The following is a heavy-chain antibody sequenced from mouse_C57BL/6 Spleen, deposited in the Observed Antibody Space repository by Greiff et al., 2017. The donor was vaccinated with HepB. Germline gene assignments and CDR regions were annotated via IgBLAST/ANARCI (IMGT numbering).Heavy chain of an antibody. D-gene: IGHD2-3*01. J-gene: IGHJ2*01. CDR3: ARIYGDGYYPVDY. CDR2: IDPEDGET. Sequence: VQLQQSGAELVKPGASVKLSCTASGFNIKDYYMHWVKQRTEQGLEWIGRIDPEDGETKYAPKFQGKATITADTSSNTAYLQRSSLPAEDTAVYYCARIYGDGYYPVDYWGQGTTLTVSS. CDR1: GFNIKDYY. V-gene: IGHV14-2*01.